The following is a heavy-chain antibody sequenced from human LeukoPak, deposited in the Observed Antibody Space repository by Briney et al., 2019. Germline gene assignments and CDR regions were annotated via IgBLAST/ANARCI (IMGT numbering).Heavy chain of an antibody. J-gene: IGHJ3*02. D-gene: IGHD6-13*01. CDR3: ARAAYSSRDRGPFDI. CDR1: GFTFNDYW. Sequence: GGSLRLSCAASGFTFNDYWMDWVRQAPGKGLEGVATMRKDGNAMYYVDSVKGRFTISRDNSKNTLFLQMNSLRAEDTAVYYCARAAYSSRDRGPFDIWGQGTMVTVSS. V-gene: IGHV3-7*03. CDR2: MRKDGNAM.